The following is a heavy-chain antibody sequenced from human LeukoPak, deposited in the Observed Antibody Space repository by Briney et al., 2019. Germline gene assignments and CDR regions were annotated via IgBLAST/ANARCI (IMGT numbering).Heavy chain of an antibody. CDR2: IWSDATEK. CDR1: GFTYSHYG. CDR3: AKDAQRGFDYSNSREN. D-gene: IGHD4-11*01. V-gene: IGHV3-33*06. J-gene: IGHJ4*02. Sequence: HPGRSLRLSCAASGFTYSHYGMHWVRQAPGKGLEWVAVIWSDATEKYYGDAVKGRFTISRDNSRNTLYLQMNSLRAEDTAVYYCAKDAQRGFDYSNSRENWGQGTLVTVSS.